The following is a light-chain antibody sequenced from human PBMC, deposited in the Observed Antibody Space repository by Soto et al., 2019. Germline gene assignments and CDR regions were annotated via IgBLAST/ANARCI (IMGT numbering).Light chain of an antibody. CDR3: SSYTTNNTVV. Sequence: QSVLTQPASVSGSPGQSITISCTGTSSDVGGYNYVSWYQHHPGKAPKLMIYEVINRPSGVSNRFSGSKSGNTASLTISGLQAEDEADYYCSSYTTNNTVVFGGGTKVTVL. CDR1: SSDVGGYNY. J-gene: IGLJ2*01. V-gene: IGLV2-14*01. CDR2: EVI.